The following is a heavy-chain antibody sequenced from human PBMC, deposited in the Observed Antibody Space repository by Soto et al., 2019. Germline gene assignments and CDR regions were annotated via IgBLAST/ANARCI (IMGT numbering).Heavy chain of an antibody. V-gene: IGHV4-34*01. D-gene: IGHD6-6*01. CDR2: INHSGST. Sequence: SETLSLTCAVYGGSFSGYYWSWIRQPPGKGLEWIGEINHSGSTNYNPSLKSRVTISVDTSKNQFSLKLSSVTAADTAVYYCARTLEYSSSKALDPWGQGTLVTVSS. CDR3: ARTLEYSSSKALDP. J-gene: IGHJ5*02. CDR1: GGSFSGYY.